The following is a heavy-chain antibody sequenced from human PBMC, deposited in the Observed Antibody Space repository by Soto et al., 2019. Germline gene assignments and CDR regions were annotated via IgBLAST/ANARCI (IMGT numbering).Heavy chain of an antibody. CDR3: ARVAYDFWIGYPLYYYYGMDV. CDR2: MNPNSGNT. CDR1: GYTFTSYD. J-gene: IGHJ6*02. D-gene: IGHD3-3*01. V-gene: IGHV1-8*01. Sequence: QVQLVQSGAEVKKPGASVKVSCKASGYTFTSYDINWVRQATGQGLEWMGWMNPNSGNTGYAQKFQGRVTMTRNTSIMTAYKDLSSLRSEDTAVYYCARVAYDFWIGYPLYYYYGMDVWGQGTTVTVSS.